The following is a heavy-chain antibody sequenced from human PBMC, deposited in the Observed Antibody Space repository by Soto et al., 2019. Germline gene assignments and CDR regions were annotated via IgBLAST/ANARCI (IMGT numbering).Heavy chain of an antibody. J-gene: IGHJ4*02. CDR1: GFTFSSSK. CDR2: ITSGGTTM. V-gene: IGHV3-48*01. Sequence: EVQVVESVGALVQPGGSLRLSCAASGFTFSSSKMHWVRQAPGQGLEWVSSITSGGTTMYYADSVKGRFTISRDDALNSLYLQMNSLRVEDTAVYYCLSGCPVIWGQGTLVTVSS. CDR3: LSGCPVI.